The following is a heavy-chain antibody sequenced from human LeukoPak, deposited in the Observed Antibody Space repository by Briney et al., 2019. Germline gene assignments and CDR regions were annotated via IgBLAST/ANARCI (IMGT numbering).Heavy chain of an antibody. D-gene: IGHD2-15*01. V-gene: IGHV3-23*01. CDR3: ARDTCSGGSCYGYYYYGMDV. CDR1: GFTFSSYA. J-gene: IGHJ6*02. CDR2: ISGSGGST. Sequence: GGSLRLSCAASGFTFSSYAMSWVRQAPGKGLEWVSAISGSGGSTYYADSVKGRFTISRDNAKNSLYLQTNSLRAEDTAVYYCARDTCSGGSCYGYYYYGMDVWGQGTTVTVSS.